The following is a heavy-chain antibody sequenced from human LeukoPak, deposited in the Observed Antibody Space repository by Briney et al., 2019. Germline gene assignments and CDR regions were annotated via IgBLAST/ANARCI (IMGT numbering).Heavy chain of an antibody. J-gene: IGHJ6*02. CDR3: ASFTMVRGVIIPYYYYGMDV. V-gene: IGHV1-18*01. CDR2: ISAYNGNT. Sequence: ASVKVSCTASGYTFTSYGISWVRQAPGQGLEWMGWISAYNGNTNYAQKLQGRVTMTTDTSTSTAYMELRSLRSDDTAVYYCASFTMVRGVIIPYYYYGMDVWGQGTTVTVSS. CDR1: GYTFTSYG. D-gene: IGHD3-10*01.